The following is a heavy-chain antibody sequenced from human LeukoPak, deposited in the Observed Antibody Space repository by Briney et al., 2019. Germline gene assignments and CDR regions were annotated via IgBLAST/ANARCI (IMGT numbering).Heavy chain of an antibody. CDR1: GYTFTNYW. CDR2: IYPGDSDT. D-gene: IGHD3-10*01. J-gene: IGHJ5*02. CDR3: ARGAPSGSGNYLDL. Sequence: GESLKISCKGSGYTFTNYWIGWVRQIPGKGLEWVGLIYPGDSDTRYSPSFQGQVTISADKSISTAFLQWSSLKASDTAMYHCARGAPSGSGNYLDLWGQGTLVTVSS. V-gene: IGHV5-51*01.